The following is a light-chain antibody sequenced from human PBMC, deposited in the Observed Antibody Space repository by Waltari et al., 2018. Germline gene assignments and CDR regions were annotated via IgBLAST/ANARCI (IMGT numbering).Light chain of an antibody. V-gene: IGKV3-15*01. J-gene: IGKJ5*01. Sequence: EILMTQSPATLSVSPGERATLSCRASQSVGGNLAWYQQKPGRAPRLLIYGVSARATGIPVRFSGRGSGTECTLTISSLQSEDFAVYYCQQYNNWPITFGQGTRLDIK. CDR3: QQYNNWPIT. CDR1: QSVGGN. CDR2: GVS.